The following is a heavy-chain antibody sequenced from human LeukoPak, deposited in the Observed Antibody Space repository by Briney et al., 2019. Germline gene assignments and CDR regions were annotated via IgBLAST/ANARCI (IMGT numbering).Heavy chain of an antibody. V-gene: IGHV3-53*01. CDR3: ARDMGDDSSGYYPSLFFDY. Sequence: GGSLRLSCAASGFTVSSNYMSWVRQAPGKGLEWVSVIYSGGSTYYADSVKGRFTISRHNSKNTLYLQMNSLRAEDTAVYYCARDMGDDSSGYYPSLFFDYWGQGTLVTVSS. D-gene: IGHD3-22*01. CDR2: IYSGGST. J-gene: IGHJ4*02. CDR1: GFTVSSNY.